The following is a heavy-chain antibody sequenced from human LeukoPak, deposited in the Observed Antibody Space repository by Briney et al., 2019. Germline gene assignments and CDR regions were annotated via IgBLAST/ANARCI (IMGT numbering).Heavy chain of an antibody. D-gene: IGHD2-2*01. CDR2: ISYDGSNK. CDR1: GFTFSSYA. Sequence: PGGSLRLSCAASGFTFSSYAMHWVRQAPGKGLEWVAVISYDGSNKYYADSVKGRFTISRDNSKNTLYLQMNSLRAEDTAVYYCARAILCSTSCYYYWGVYYYSMDVWGQGTTVTVSS. J-gene: IGHJ6*02. CDR3: ARAILCSTSCYYYWGVYYYSMDV. V-gene: IGHV3-30*04.